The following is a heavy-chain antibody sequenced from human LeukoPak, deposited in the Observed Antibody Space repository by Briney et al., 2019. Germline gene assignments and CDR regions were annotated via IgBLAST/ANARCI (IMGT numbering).Heavy chain of an antibody. CDR1: GGSISSGGYY. V-gene: IGHV4-31*03. Sequence: SETLSLTCTVSGGSISSGGYYWSWIRQHPGKGLEWIGYIYYSGSTYYNPSLKSRVTISVDTSKNQFSLKLSSVTAADTAVYYCARGRSLGNYDILTGYYTPFDYWGQGTLVTVSS. J-gene: IGHJ4*02. D-gene: IGHD3-9*01. CDR2: IYYSGST. CDR3: ARGRSLGNYDILTGYYTPFDY.